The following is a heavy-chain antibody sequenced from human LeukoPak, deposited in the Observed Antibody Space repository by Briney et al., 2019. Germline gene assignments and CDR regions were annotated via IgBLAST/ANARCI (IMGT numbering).Heavy chain of an antibody. V-gene: IGHV4-31*03. CDR1: GDSISSGAYY. CDR3: ARVLQNLDYGDYVGGYYFDY. CDR2: ISHIGTT. D-gene: IGHD4-17*01. Sequence: PSQTLSLTCTVSGDSISSGAYYWTWVRQYPGTGLEWIGYISHIGTTYNNPSLKSRVTISVDTSKNQFSLKLSSVTAADTAVYYCARVLQNLDYGDYVGGYYFDYWGQGTLVTVSS. J-gene: IGHJ4*02.